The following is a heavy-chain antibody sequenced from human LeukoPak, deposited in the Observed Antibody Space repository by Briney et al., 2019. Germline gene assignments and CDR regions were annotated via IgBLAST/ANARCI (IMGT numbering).Heavy chain of an antibody. Sequence: GGSLRLSCAASGFTFSSYGMHWVRQAPGKGLEWVAVISYDGSNKYYADSVKGRFTISRDNSKNTLYLQMNSLRAEDTAVYYCARTGVVPAALYAGGYYYYMDVWGKGTTVTVSS. D-gene: IGHD2-2*01. V-gene: IGHV3-30*03. CDR3: ARTGVVPAALYAGGYYYYMDV. J-gene: IGHJ6*03. CDR2: ISYDGSNK. CDR1: GFTFSSYG.